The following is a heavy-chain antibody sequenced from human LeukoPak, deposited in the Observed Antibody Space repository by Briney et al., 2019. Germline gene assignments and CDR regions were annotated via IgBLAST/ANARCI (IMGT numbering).Heavy chain of an antibody. V-gene: IGHV3-30*02. J-gene: IGHJ4*02. Sequence: GALRLSCAASGFTFSSYGMHWVRQAPGKGLEWVAFIRYDGSNKYYADSVKGRFTISRDNSKNTLYLQMNSLRAEDTAVYYCAKGIDDYGDYGPGGWGQGPLVTVSS. CDR3: AKGIDDYGDYGPGG. CDR1: GFTFSSYG. D-gene: IGHD4-17*01. CDR2: IRYDGSNK.